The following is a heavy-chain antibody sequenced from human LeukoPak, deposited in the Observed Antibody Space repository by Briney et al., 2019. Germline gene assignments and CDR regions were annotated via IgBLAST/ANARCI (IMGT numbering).Heavy chain of an antibody. D-gene: IGHD1-26*01. CDR2: IYYSGST. Sequence: SETLSLTCTVSGGSISSSSYYWGWIRQPPGKGLGWIGSIYYSGSTYYNPSLKSRVTISVDTSKNQFSLKLSSVTAADTAVYYCARDIWAVGATRYYYYYYMDVWGKGTTVTVSS. J-gene: IGHJ6*03. CDR3: ARDIWAVGATRYYYYYYMDV. CDR1: GGSISSSSYY. V-gene: IGHV4-39*07.